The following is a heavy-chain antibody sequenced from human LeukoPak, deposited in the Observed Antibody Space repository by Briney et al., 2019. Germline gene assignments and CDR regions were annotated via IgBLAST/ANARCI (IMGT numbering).Heavy chain of an antibody. J-gene: IGHJ4*02. V-gene: IGHV4-4*07. CDR3: ARGRSATMFGY. CDR1: GGSISSYY. Sequence: PSETLSLTCTVSGGSISSYYWSWIRQPAGKGLEWIGRIYTSGSPNYNPSLKSRVTMSVDTSKNQFSLKLRSMTAADTALYYCARGRSATMFGYWGQGTLVTVSS. CDR2: IYTSGSP. D-gene: IGHD3-10*01.